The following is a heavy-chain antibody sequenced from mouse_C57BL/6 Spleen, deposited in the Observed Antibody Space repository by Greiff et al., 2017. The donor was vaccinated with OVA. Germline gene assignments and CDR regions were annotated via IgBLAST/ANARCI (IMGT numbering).Heavy chain of an antibody. D-gene: IGHD2-3*01. CDR1: GYTFTDYE. V-gene: IGHV1-15*01. J-gene: IGHJ2*01. CDR3: TPYDGYYGDY. Sequence: QVQLKQSGAELVRPGASVTLSCKASGYTFTDYEMHWVKQTPVHGLEWIGAIDPETGGTASNPKFKGKAILTADKSSSTAYMELRSLTSEDSAVDYCTPYDGYYGDYWGQGTTLTVSS. CDR2: IDPETGGT.